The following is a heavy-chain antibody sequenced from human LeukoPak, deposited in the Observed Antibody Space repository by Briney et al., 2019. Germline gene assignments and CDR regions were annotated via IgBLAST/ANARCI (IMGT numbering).Heavy chain of an antibody. V-gene: IGHV3-49*04. Sequence: GGSLRLSCTASGFTFGDYAMSWVRQAPGKGLEWVGFIRSKAYDGTTQYAASVKGRFNISRDDSKSIAYLQMNSLKTEDTAVYYCTRTYDSSGFDYWGQGTLVTVSS. CDR1: GFTFGDYA. CDR3: TRTYDSSGFDY. CDR2: IRSKAYDGTT. J-gene: IGHJ4*02. D-gene: IGHD3-22*01.